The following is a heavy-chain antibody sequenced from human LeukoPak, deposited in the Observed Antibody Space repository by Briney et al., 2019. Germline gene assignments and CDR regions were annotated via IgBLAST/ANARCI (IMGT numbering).Heavy chain of an antibody. V-gene: IGHV1-69*01. CDR3: ARDLRPYYYYYGMDV. D-gene: IGHD3-16*01. CDR2: IIPIFGTA. Sequence: SVKVSCKASGGTFSSYAISWVRQVPGQGLEWMGGIIPIFGTANYAQKFQGRVTITADESTSTAYMELSSLRSEDTAVYYCARDLRPYYYYYGMDVWGQGTTVTVSS. J-gene: IGHJ6*02. CDR1: GGTFSSYA.